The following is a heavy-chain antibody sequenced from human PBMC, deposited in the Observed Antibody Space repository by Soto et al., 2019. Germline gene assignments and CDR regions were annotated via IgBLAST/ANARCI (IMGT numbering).Heavy chain of an antibody. Sequence: QVQLVESGGGVVQPGRSLRLSCAASGFTFSSYGMHWVRQAPGKGLEWVAVIWYDGSNKYYADSVKGRFTISRDNSKNTLYLQMNSMRAEDTAVYSCARGYSGYGYFEYWGQGSLVTVSS. CDR1: GFTFSSYG. V-gene: IGHV3-33*01. CDR3: ARGYSGYGYFEY. CDR2: IWYDGSNK. J-gene: IGHJ4*02. D-gene: IGHD5-12*01.